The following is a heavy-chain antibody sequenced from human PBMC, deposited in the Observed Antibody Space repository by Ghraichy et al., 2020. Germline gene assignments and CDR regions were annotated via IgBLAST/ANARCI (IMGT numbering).Heavy chain of an antibody. CDR1: GGHIYGADYY. CDR3: ATLSHREVYFDF. V-gene: IGHV4-31*03. D-gene: IGHD2/OR15-2a*01. CDR2: MYYNGNT. J-gene: IGHJ4*01. Sequence: SETLSLTCTVSGGHIYGADYYWSWLRQVPEKGLEWIGYMYYNGNTFYNPSFESRVSISGDTSKNCSLHLSSVTAAYTAVYYCATLSHREVYFDFWGHGTLVTVSS.